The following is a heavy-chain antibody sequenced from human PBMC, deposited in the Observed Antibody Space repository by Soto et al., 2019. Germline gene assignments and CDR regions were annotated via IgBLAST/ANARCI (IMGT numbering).Heavy chain of an antibody. CDR2: INHSGST. J-gene: IGHJ5*02. CDR3: ASPYPDFWSGYWWFDP. CDR1: GGSFSGYY. V-gene: IGHV4-34*01. Sequence: SETLSLTCAVYGGSFSGYYWSWIRQPPGKGLEWIGEINHSGSTKYNPSVKGRVTISVDTSKNQFSLKLSSVTAADTAVYYCASPYPDFWSGYWWFDPWGQGTLVTVSS. D-gene: IGHD3-3*01.